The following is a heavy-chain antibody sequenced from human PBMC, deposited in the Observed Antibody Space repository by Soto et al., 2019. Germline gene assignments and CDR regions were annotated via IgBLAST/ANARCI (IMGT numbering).Heavy chain of an antibody. CDR2: IRKDGSEK. J-gene: IGHJ4*02. Sequence: EVQLVESGGALVQRGGSLRLSCAASGFTFGDYWMSWVRQAPGKGLEWVAHIRKDGSEKYYVDSVKGRFTVSRDNAEKSLCLQMNSLRAEDMAVYYCAKLGSGYYTGLYFEYWGQGTLVTVSS. V-gene: IGHV3-7*03. D-gene: IGHD3-3*01. CDR1: GFTFGDYW. CDR3: AKLGSGYYTGLYFEY.